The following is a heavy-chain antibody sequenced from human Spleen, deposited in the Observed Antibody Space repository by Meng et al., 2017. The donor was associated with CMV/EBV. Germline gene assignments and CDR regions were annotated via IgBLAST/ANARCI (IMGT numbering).Heavy chain of an antibody. CDR1: GFTFSNYA. CDR2: ISYDGSNK. Sequence: LSCASSGFTFSNYAMHWVRQAPGKGLEWVAVISYDGSNKYYADSVKGRFTISRDNSNNTLYLQMNSLRAEGTAVYYCARAKRGGLDYWGQGTLVTVSS. CDR3: ARAKRGGLDY. D-gene: IGHD3-10*01. V-gene: IGHV3-30*04. J-gene: IGHJ4*02.